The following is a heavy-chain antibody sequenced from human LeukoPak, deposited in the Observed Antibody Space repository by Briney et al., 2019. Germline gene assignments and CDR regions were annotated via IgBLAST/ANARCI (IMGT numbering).Heavy chain of an antibody. CDR2: IIPILGIA. CDR3: ARERSENWGSLTYAYDI. CDR1: GGSFSSYA. V-gene: IGHV1-69*04. Sequence: SVRVSCKDSGGSFSSYAISWVRQAPGQGLEWMGRIIPILGIAKYAQKFQGRVTITADKTTRTAYMELSSLRSEDTAVYYCARERSENWGSLTYAYDIWGQGTMVTVSS. D-gene: IGHD7-27*01. J-gene: IGHJ3*02.